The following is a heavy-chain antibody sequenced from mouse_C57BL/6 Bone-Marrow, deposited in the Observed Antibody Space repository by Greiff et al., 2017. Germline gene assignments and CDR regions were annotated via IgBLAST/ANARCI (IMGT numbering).Heavy chain of an antibody. D-gene: IGHD1-1*01. CDR1: GFTFSDYG. CDR2: ISSGSSTI. Sequence: EVKLMESGGGLVKPGGSLKLSCAASGFTFSDYGMHWVRQAPEKGLEWVAYISSGSSTIYYADTVTGRFTISRDNAKNTLFLQMTSLRSEDTAMYYCARGTTVARHYYAMDYWGQGTSVTVSS. CDR3: ARGTTVARHYYAMDY. J-gene: IGHJ4*01. V-gene: IGHV5-17*01.